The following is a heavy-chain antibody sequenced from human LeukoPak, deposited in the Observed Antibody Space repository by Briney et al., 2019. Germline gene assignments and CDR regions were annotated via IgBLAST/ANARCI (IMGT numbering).Heavy chain of an antibody. CDR2: ISSSSSYI. Sequence: GGSLRLSRAASGFTFSSYSMNWVRLAPGKGLEWVSSISSSSSYIYYADSVKGRFTISRDNAKNSLYLQMSNLRAEDTAVYFCARGGGLDVWGQGATVTVSS. J-gene: IGHJ6*02. D-gene: IGHD3-16*01. V-gene: IGHV3-21*04. CDR1: GFTFSSYS. CDR3: ARGGGLDV.